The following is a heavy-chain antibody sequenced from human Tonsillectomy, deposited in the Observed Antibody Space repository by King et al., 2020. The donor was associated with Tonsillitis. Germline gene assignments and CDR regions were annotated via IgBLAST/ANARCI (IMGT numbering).Heavy chain of an antibody. D-gene: IGHD6-13*01. CDR3: ARHPPYSISWEDAFDI. CDR1: GGSISSSDYY. J-gene: IGHJ3*02. CDR2: IYYSGST. V-gene: IGHV4-39*01. Sequence: QLQESGPGLVKPSETLSLTCTVSGGSISSSDYYWGWLRQPPGKGLEWIGSIYYSGSTYYNPSLKSRVTISVDTSKNQVSLKLSSVTAAETAVYYCARHPPYSISWEDAFDIWGQGTMVTVSS.